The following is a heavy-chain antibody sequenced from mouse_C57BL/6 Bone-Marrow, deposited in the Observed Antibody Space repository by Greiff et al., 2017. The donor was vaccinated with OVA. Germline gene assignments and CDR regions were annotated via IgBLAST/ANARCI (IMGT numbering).Heavy chain of an antibody. CDR2: FYPGSGSI. J-gene: IGHJ1*03. V-gene: IGHV1-62-2*01. Sequence: VQLQQSGAELVKPGASVKLSCKASGYTFTEYTIHWVKQRSGQGLEWIGWFYPGSGSIKYNEKFKDKATLTADKSSSTVYMELSRLTSEDSAVYYCARHEDPLSTTVVDWYFDVWGTGTTVTVSS. D-gene: IGHD1-1*01. CDR3: ARHEDPLSTTVVDWYFDV. CDR1: GYTFTEYT.